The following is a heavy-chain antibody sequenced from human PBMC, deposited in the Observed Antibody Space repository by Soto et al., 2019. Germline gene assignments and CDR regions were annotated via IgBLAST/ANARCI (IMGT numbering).Heavy chain of an antibody. V-gene: IGHV1-3*01. D-gene: IGHD3-9*01. CDR3: ARDLLRSFDWSSYGMDV. Sequence: QVQLVQSGAEVKKPGASVKVSCKASGYTFTSYAMHWVRQAPGQRLEWMGWINAGNGNTKYSQKFQGRVTITRDPSASTAYMELSSLRSEHTAVYHCARDLLRSFDWSSYGMDVWGQGTTVTVSS. J-gene: IGHJ6*02. CDR2: INAGNGNT. CDR1: GYTFTSYA.